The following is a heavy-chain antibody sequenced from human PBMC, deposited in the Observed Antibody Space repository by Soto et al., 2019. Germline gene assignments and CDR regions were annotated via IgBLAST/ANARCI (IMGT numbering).Heavy chain of an antibody. J-gene: IGHJ3*02. CDR1: GYTFTNYG. CDR2: ISAYNGDT. D-gene: IGHD2-15*01. V-gene: IGHV1-18*01. Sequence: QFQLVQSGAEVRKPGASVKVSCKTSGYTFTNYGVTWVRQAPGQGLEWMGWISAYNGDTKSAQKVQGRVTLTTDTPTSTAYMELRSRRSDDTALYARAKAARAASEAVDIWGQGTMVTVSS. CDR3: AKAARAASEAVDI.